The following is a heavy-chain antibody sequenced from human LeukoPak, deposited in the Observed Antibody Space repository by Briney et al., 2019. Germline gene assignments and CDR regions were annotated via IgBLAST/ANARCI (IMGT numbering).Heavy chain of an antibody. CDR2: MNPNSGNT. CDR3: ARATSQTADYYYYHMDV. V-gene: IGHV1-8*01. CDR1: GYAFTSYD. Sequence: ASVKVSCKASGYAFTSYDINWVRQATGQRLEWMGWMNPNSGNTGYAQKFQGRVTMTSITSISTAYMELSSLRSEDTAVYFCARATSQTADYYYYHMDVWGKGTTVTVSS. J-gene: IGHJ6*03. D-gene: IGHD2-2*01.